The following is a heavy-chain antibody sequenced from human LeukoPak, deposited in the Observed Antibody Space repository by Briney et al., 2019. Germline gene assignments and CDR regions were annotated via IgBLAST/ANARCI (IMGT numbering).Heavy chain of an antibody. V-gene: IGHV3-23*01. CDR3: AKLITGTTYYFDY. J-gene: IGHJ4*02. D-gene: IGHD1-7*01. CDR2: ISVSGGST. CDR1: GFTFSSYA. Sequence: GGSLRLSCAASGFTFSSYAMTWVRQAPGKGLEWVSAISVSGGSTYYADSVKGRFTISRDNSKNTLYLQMNSLRAEDTAVYYCAKLITGTTYYFDYWGQGTLVTVSS.